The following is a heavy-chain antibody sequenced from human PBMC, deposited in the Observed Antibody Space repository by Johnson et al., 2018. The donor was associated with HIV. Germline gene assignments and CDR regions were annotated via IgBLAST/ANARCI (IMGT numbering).Heavy chain of an antibody. V-gene: IGHV3-66*01. D-gene: IGHD6-13*01. CDR2: IYSGDTT. J-gene: IGHJ3*02. CDR1: GFTVSTNY. CDR3: ARFGIAAAGGI. Sequence: VLLVESGGGLVQPGGSLRLSCASGFTVSTNYMSWVRQAPGKGLEWVSVIYSGDTTYYADSVKGRFTISRDNSKNTLYLQMNSLRAEDTAVYYCARFGIAAAGGIWGQGTMVTVSS.